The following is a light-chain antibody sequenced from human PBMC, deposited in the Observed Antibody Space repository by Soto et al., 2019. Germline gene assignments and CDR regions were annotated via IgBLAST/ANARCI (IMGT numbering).Light chain of an antibody. CDR3: AAWDVSLVV. J-gene: IGLJ2*01. Sequence: QSVLTQPPSASGTPGQRGTIFCSGSSSNIGTNTVIWYQQLPGAAPKVLIYSDNQRPSGVPDRFSGSKSGTSASLAISGLQSEDEADYYCAAWDVSLVVFGGGTKLTVL. V-gene: IGLV1-44*01. CDR2: SDN. CDR1: SSNIGTNT.